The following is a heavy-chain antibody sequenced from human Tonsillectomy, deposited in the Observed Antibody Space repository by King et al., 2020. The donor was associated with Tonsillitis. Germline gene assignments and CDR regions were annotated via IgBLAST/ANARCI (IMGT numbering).Heavy chain of an antibody. CDR2: ISTSGGGT. CDR3: AKDRTVLSGDH. Sequence: VQLVESGGGLVQPGGSLRLSCAASGFTFSSYAMSWVRQAPGKGLQWVSTISTSGGGTYYADSVKGRFTISRDNPKNTLYLQMNSLRAEDTAVYYCAKDRTVLSGDHWGQGTLVTVSS. D-gene: IGHD3-16*01. CDR1: GFTFSSYA. J-gene: IGHJ4*02. V-gene: IGHV3-23*04.